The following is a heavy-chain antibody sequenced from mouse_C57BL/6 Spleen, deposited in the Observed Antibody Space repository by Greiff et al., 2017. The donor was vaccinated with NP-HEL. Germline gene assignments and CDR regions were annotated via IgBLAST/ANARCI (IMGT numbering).Heavy chain of an antibody. D-gene: IGHD2-4*01. J-gene: IGHJ3*01. V-gene: IGHV1-59*01. CDR1: GYTFTSYW. CDR3: ARERDYDEGAWFAY. CDR2: IDPSDSYT. Sequence: QVQLQQPGAELVRPGTSVKLSCKASGYTFTSYWMHWVKQRPGQGLEWIGVIDPSDSYTNYNQKFKGKATLTVDTSSSTAYMQLSSLTSEDSAVYYCARERDYDEGAWFAYWGQGTLVTVSA.